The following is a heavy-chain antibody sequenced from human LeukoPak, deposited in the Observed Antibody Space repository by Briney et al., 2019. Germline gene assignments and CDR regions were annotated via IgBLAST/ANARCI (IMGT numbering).Heavy chain of an antibody. V-gene: IGHV1-2*02. Sequence: GASVKVSCKASGYTFTGYYMHWVRQAPGQGLEWMAWIKPNSGGTNYAQKFQGRVSMTRDTSISTAYMELSRLKSDDTAVYYCARGGRYCSSSTCYYDYWGQGALVTVSS. CDR3: ARGGRYCSSSTCYYDY. CDR1: GYTFTGYY. J-gene: IGHJ4*02. D-gene: IGHD2-2*01. CDR2: IKPNSGGT.